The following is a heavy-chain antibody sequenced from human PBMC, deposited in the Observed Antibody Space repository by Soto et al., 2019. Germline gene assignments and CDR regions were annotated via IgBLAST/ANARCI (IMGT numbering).Heavy chain of an antibody. CDR3: AKDRLAGGFDY. CDR1: GFPLRFYS. D-gene: IGHD3-16*01. V-gene: IGHV3-23*01. CDR2: VSGTAETT. Sequence: GGSLRLSCVASGFPLRFYSMSWVRQAPGKGLEWVSLVSGTAETTYYADSVKGRFTISRDNSRNTVYLQMNSLRADDTAVYYCAKDRLAGGFDYWGQGTLVTVSS. J-gene: IGHJ4*02.